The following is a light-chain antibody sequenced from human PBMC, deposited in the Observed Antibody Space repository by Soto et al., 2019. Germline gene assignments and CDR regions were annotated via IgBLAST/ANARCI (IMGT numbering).Light chain of an antibody. Sequence: EVVLTQSPATLSLSPGERATLSCRASQNVRPFLDWYQQKPGQAPRLLIYGASHRATGIPARFSGSGSGTDFTLTISSREPEDVAVYYCQQHSHWPPWTFGQGNRVEIQ. V-gene: IGKV3-11*01. CDR1: QNVRPF. J-gene: IGKJ1*01. CDR3: QQHSHWPPWT. CDR2: GAS.